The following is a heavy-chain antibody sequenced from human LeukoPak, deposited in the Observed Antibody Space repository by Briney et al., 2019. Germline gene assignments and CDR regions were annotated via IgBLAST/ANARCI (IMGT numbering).Heavy chain of an antibody. CDR3: ARLRAAAKHYYYMDV. D-gene: IGHD2-2*01. J-gene: IGHJ6*03. CDR2: INHSGST. CDR1: GGSFSGYY. V-gene: IGHV4-34*01. Sequence: SETLSLTCAVYGGSFSGYYWSWIRQPPGKGLEWIGEINHSGSTNYNPSLKSRVTISVDTSKNQFSLKLSSVTAADTAVYYCARLRAAAKHYYYMDVWGKGTTVTVSS.